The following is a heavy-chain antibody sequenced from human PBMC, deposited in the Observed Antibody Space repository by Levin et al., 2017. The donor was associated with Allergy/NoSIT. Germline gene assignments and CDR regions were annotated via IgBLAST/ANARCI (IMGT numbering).Heavy chain of an antibody. CDR1: GFTFSAFA. CDR3: ARDSQYYDFLTGYRRPYYYSYMDV. J-gene: IGHJ6*03. D-gene: IGHD3-9*01. V-gene: IGHV3-30*01. Sequence: PGGSLRLSCEASGFTFSAFAIHWVRQAPGKGLEWVAVISYDGNSEYFADSVKGRFSISRDNSKNTLYLQMNSLRAEDTAVYYCARDSQYYDFLTGYRRPYYYSYMDVWGKGTTVTVSS. CDR2: ISYDGNSE.